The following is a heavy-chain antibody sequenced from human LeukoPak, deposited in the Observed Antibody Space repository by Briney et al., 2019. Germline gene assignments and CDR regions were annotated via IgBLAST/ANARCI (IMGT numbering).Heavy chain of an antibody. V-gene: IGHV3-9*01. Sequence: GGSLRLSCAASGFTFDDYAMHWVRQAPGKGLEWVSGISRNSGSIGYADSVKGRFTISRDNAKNSLYLQMNSLRAEDTALYYCAKDISRGGSYGHYYMDVWGKGTTVTVSS. D-gene: IGHD1-26*01. J-gene: IGHJ6*03. CDR3: AKDISRGGSYGHYYMDV. CDR1: GFTFDDYA. CDR2: ISRNSGSI.